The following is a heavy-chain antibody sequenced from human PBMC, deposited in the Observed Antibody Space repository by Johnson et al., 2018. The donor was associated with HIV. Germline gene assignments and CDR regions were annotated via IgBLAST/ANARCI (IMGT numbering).Heavy chain of an antibody. D-gene: IGHD3-10*01. J-gene: IGHJ3*02. CDR1: GFTFRSYG. Sequence: QVQLVESGGGVVQPGRSLRLSCVASGFTFRSYGMHWVRQAPGKGLEWVAFVSYDGTNEFYADSVKGRFTVSRDSSKNSLYLQMNSLRAEDTAVYYCARDRGGPVRDDAFDIWGQGTMVTVSS. V-gene: IGHV3-30*03. CDR2: VSYDGTNE. CDR3: ARDRGGPVRDDAFDI.